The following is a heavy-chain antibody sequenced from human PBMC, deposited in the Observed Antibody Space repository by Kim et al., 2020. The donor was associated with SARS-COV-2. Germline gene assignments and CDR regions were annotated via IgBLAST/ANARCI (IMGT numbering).Heavy chain of an antibody. Sequence: GGSLRLSCAASGFTFSSYAMSWVRQAPGKGLEWVSAISGSGGSTYYADSVKGRFTISRDNSKNTLYLQMNSLRAEDTAVYYCAKDRPLKPDPTVGDLPYYFDYWGQGTLVTVSS. CDR2: ISGSGGST. CDR1: GFTFSSYA. D-gene: IGHD4-17*01. J-gene: IGHJ4*02. CDR3: AKDRPLKPDPTVGDLPYYFDY. V-gene: IGHV3-23*01.